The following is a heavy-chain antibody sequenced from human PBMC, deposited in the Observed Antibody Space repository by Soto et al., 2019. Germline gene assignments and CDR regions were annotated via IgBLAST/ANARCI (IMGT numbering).Heavy chain of an antibody. V-gene: IGHV3-15*01. J-gene: IGHJ5*02. CDR3: TTDPWPLYYYGSGSLRGRNWFDP. CDR2: IKSKTDGGTT. CDR1: GFTFSNAW. Sequence: PGGSLRLSCAASGFTFSNAWMSWVRQAPGKGLEWVGRIKSKTDGGTTDYTAPVKGRFTISRDDSKNTLYLQMNSLKTEDTAVYYCTTDPWPLYYYGSGSLRGRNWFDPWGQGTLVTVSS. D-gene: IGHD3-10*01.